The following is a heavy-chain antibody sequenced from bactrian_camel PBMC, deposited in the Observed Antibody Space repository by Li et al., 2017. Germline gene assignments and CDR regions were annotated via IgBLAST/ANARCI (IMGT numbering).Heavy chain of an antibody. Sequence: HVQLVESGGGLVQPGGSLRLSCTASGFTDSTIHMSWVRQAPGKGLEWVSGIFLSDSSRTYYADSVKGRFTISRDNAKNTVILQMNSLKSDDTALYYCTIESPPVVVGPIGPDNFGYWGQGTQVTVS. J-gene: IGHJ6*01. V-gene: IGHV3-2*01. CDR2: IFLSDSSRT. CDR1: GFTDSTIH. D-gene: IGHD2*01. CDR3: TIESPPVVVGPIGPDNFGY.